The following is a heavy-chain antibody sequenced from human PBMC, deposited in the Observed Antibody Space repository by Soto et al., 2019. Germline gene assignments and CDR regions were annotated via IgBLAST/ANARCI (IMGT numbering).Heavy chain of an antibody. D-gene: IGHD3-9*01. CDR2: IRGDGGQT. CDR3: ARDVGLDSDDFFAY. Sequence: GESLRLSCTASGFTFSSYGMGWVRQAPGKGLQWVSTIRGDGGQTHYTDSVKGRFSISRDNSKNTVYLQMDSLRAEDTAMYFCARDVGLDSDDFFAYWGQGTQVTVS. CDR1: GFTFSSYG. V-gene: IGHV3-23*01. J-gene: IGHJ4*02.